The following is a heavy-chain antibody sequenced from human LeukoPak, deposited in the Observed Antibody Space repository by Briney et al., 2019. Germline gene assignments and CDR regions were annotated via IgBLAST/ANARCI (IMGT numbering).Heavy chain of an antibody. D-gene: IGHD6-19*01. V-gene: IGHV3-7*01. CDR3: ARDDSSGWFYY. Sequence: GGSLRLSCAAAGFTFTGDWMNWVRQAPGKGLEWVANINQAGSEKYYVDSVKGRFTIFRDNAKNSLHLQINRLTAEDTAVYYCARDDSSGWFYYWGQGTLVTVSS. CDR2: INQAGSEK. J-gene: IGHJ4*02. CDR1: GFTFTGDW.